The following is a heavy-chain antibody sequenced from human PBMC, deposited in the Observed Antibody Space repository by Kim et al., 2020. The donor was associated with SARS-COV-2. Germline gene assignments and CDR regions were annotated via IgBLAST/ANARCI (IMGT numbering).Heavy chain of an antibody. Sequence: SETLSLTCTVSGGSISSYYWSWIRQPPGKGLEWIGYIYYSGSTNYNPSLKSRVTISVDTSKNQFSLKLSSVTAADTAVYYCARGEQLWLIPYFDYWGQGTLVTVSS. CDR3: ARGEQLWLIPYFDY. V-gene: IGHV4-59*01. CDR2: IYYSGST. J-gene: IGHJ4*02. D-gene: IGHD5-18*01. CDR1: GGSISSYY.